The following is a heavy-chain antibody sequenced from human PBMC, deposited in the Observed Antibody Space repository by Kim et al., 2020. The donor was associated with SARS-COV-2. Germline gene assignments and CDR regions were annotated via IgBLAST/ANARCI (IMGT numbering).Heavy chain of an antibody. CDR3: ARGVGSIAAAKHDY. Sequence: SETLSLTCAVYGGSFSGYYWSWIRQPPGKGLEWIGEINHSGSTNYNPSLKSRVTISVDTSKNQFSLKLSSVTAADTAVYYCARGVGSIAAAKHDYWGQGT. V-gene: IGHV4-34*01. J-gene: IGHJ4*02. CDR2: INHSGST. CDR1: GGSFSGYY. D-gene: IGHD6-13*01.